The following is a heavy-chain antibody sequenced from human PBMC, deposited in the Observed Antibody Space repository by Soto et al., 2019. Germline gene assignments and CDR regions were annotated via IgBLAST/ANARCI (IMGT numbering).Heavy chain of an antibody. D-gene: IGHD3-22*01. V-gene: IGHV3-30-3*01. J-gene: IGHJ3*02. CDR1: GFTFSSYA. CDR2: ISYDGSNK. CDR3: ARGTQYYYDSSSAFDI. Sequence: GGSLRLSCAASGFTFSSYAMHWVRQAPGKGLEWVAVISYDGSNKYYADSVKGRFTISRDNSKNTLYLQMNSLRAEDTAVYYCARGTQYYYDSSSAFDIWGQGTMVTVSS.